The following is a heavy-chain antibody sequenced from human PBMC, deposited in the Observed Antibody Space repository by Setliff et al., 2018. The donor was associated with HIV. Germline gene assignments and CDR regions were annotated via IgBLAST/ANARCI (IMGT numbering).Heavy chain of an antibody. CDR3: AGPHHYFDF. CDR2: INPTGSIT. Sequence: SETLSLTCTVSGGSITRTPYYWSWIRQSPGKGLEWIGQINPTGSITNYNPSFRSRVTISVETSRRQFSLSLTSMTAADTAMYYCAGPHHYFDFWGQGTQVTVSS. J-gene: IGHJ4*02. CDR1: GGSITRTPYY. V-gene: IGHV4-39*07.